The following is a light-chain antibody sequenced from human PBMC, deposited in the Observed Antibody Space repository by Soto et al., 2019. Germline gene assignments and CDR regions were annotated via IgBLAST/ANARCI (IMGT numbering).Light chain of an antibody. Sequence: EIVLTQAPDTLSLSPGERATLSCRASQSVRNNYLAWYQQKPGQAPRLLIYGASSRATGIPDMFSGSVSGTDFTLTISRLEPEDFAVYYCHQYTGSPHSFGGGTKVEI. J-gene: IGKJ4*01. V-gene: IGKV3-20*01. CDR1: QSVRNNY. CDR2: GAS. CDR3: HQYTGSPHS.